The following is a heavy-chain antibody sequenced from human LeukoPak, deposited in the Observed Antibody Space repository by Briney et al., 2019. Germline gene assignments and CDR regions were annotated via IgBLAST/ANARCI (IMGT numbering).Heavy chain of an antibody. Sequence: PSQTLSLTCTVSGGSISSGDYYWSWIRQPPGKGLEWIGYIYYSGSTYYNPSLKSRVTISVDTSKNQFSLKLSSVTAADTAVYYCACLVVITLGAEYFQHWGQGTLVTVSS. CDR2: IYYSGST. V-gene: IGHV4-30-4*08. CDR1: GGSISSGDYY. J-gene: IGHJ1*01. D-gene: IGHD3-22*01. CDR3: ACLVVITLGAEYFQH.